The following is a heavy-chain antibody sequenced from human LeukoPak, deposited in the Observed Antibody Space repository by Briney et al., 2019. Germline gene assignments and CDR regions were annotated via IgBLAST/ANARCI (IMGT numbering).Heavy chain of an antibody. CDR3: ARDRVGSGWPRPYYFEI. CDR2: INPNTGAT. CDR1: GYTFTGYY. D-gene: IGHD6-19*01. Sequence: ASVKVSCKPSGYTFTGYYLHWVRQAPGQGPEWMGWINPNTGATMYSQKFQGRVTMTRDTSVSTGYMEPRSLTSDDSAVYYCARDRVGSGWPRPYYFEIWGQGTLVTVSS. J-gene: IGHJ4*02. V-gene: IGHV1-2*02.